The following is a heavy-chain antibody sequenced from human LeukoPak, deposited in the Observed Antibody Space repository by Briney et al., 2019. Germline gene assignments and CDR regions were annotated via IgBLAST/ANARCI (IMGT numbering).Heavy chain of an antibody. CDR2: IGYTGDT. CDR3: ARVFSGTYQDY. CDR1: GFTFSSYD. V-gene: IGHV3-13*01. Sequence: PGGSLRLSCAASGFTFSSYDMHWVRQVPGKGLEWVSAIGYTGDTYYPDSVKGRFTIYRENAKNSLYLQMNSLRAGDTAVYYCARVFSGTYQDYWGQGTLVTVSS. J-gene: IGHJ4*02. D-gene: IGHD3-10*01.